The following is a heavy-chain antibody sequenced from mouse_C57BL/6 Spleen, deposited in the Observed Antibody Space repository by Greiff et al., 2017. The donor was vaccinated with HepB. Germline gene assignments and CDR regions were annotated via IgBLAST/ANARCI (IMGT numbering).Heavy chain of an antibody. CDR3: AIHGSTFYAMDY. J-gene: IGHJ4*01. Sequence: QVQLQQPGAELVKPGASVKVSCKASGYTFTSYWMHWVKQRPGQGLEWIGRIHPSDSDTNYNQKFKGKATLTVDKSSSTAYMQLRSLASEDSAVSYCAIHGSTFYAMDYWGQGTSVTVSS. D-gene: IGHD1-1*01. V-gene: IGHV1-74*01. CDR2: IHPSDSDT. CDR1: GYTFTSYW.